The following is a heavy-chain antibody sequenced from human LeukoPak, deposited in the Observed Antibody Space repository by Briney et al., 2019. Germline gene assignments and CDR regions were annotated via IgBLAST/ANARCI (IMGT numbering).Heavy chain of an antibody. D-gene: IGHD3-3*01. CDR2: IYHSGST. J-gene: IGHJ5*02. V-gene: IGHV4-30-2*01. Sequence: PSETLSLTCAVSGGSISSGGYSWSWIRQPPGKGLEWIGYIYHSGSTYYNPSLKSRVTISVDRSKNQFSLKLSSVTAADTAVYYCARGRRDDFWSEYNWFDPWGQGTLVTVSS. CDR1: GGSISSGGYS. CDR3: ARGRRDDFWSEYNWFDP.